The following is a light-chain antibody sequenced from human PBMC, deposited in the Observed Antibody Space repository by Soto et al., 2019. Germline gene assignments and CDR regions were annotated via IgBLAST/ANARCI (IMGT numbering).Light chain of an antibody. Sequence: QSVLTQPASVSGSPGQSITISCTGTSSDIGGYKYVSWYQQHPGKAPKLVIFEVSNRPSGVSDRFSGSNSGNTASLTISGLQAEDEADYYCTSYSRYSVLVFGGGIKVTVL. V-gene: IGLV2-14*01. CDR3: TSYSRYSVLV. J-gene: IGLJ3*02. CDR2: EVS. CDR1: SSDIGGYKY.